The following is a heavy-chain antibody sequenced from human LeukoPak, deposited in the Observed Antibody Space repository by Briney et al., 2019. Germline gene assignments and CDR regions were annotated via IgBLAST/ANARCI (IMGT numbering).Heavy chain of an antibody. V-gene: IGHV3-21*01. Sequence: AGGSLRLSCAASGFTFSSYAMSWVRQAPGKALEWVSSITSSGTYIFYADSVKGRFTISRDNAKNSLYLQINSLGPEDTAVYFCARDPYSGNYGSYYYYYMDVWGKGTTVTVSS. J-gene: IGHJ6*03. CDR1: GFTFSSYA. CDR3: ARDPYSGNYGSYYYYYMDV. CDR2: ITSSGTYI. D-gene: IGHD3-22*01.